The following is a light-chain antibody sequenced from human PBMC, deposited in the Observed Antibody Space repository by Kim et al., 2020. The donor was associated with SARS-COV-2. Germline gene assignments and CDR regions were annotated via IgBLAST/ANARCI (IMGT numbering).Light chain of an antibody. V-gene: IGKV3-20*01. CDR3: QDYGSSLFT. Sequence: SPGERATLSCRASQSINNNYLAWYQQKPGQVPRLLIYGASSRATGVPNRFSGSGSGTDFTLTISRLEPEDFAVYYCQDYGSSLFTFGGGTKVDIK. CDR2: GAS. CDR1: QSINNNY. J-gene: IGKJ4*01.